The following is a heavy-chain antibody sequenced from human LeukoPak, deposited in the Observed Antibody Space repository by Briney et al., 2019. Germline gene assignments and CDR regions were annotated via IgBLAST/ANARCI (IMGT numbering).Heavy chain of an antibody. CDR3: ATFTVTGLMYHYAMDV. CDR2: INHNGGGK. V-gene: IGHV1-2*02. D-gene: IGHD4-17*01. J-gene: IGHJ6*02. Sequence: ASVKVSSKDSGYTFTGYYMHWGGQAPGEGGEWVGWINHNGGGKNYQQRFQGRVTMTRDKNISTAYMELRRLRSDDTAVYYCATFTVTGLMYHYAMDVCGQGTTVTVSS. CDR1: GYTFTGYY.